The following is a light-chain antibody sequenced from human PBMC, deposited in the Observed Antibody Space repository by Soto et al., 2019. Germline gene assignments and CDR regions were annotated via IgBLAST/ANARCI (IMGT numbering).Light chain of an antibody. CDR1: ESVVGY. CDR3: QQTYNFPWT. Sequence: DIQMTQSTSSLSASVGDRITITCRASESVVGYLNWYQLKPGRVPTSLIYGSKSLQSGVPSRFSGSGSGTDFTLTISSLQPDDFATYYCQQTYNFPWTLGQGTKVE. V-gene: IGKV1-39*01. CDR2: GSK. J-gene: IGKJ1*01.